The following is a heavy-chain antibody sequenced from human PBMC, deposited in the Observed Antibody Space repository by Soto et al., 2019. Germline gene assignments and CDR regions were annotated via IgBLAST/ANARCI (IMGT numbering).Heavy chain of an antibody. CDR1: GFTFSNAW. V-gene: IGHV3-15*01. J-gene: IGHJ5*02. CDR2: IKSKTDGGTT. D-gene: IGHD2-15*01. CDR3: TTDRSCSGGSCYWFDP. Sequence: GSLRLSCAASGFTFSNAWMSWVRQAPGKGLEWVGRIKSKTDGGTTDYSAPVKGRFTISRDDSKNTLYLQMNSLKTEDTAVYYCTTDRSCSGGSCYWFDPWGQGTLVTVSS.